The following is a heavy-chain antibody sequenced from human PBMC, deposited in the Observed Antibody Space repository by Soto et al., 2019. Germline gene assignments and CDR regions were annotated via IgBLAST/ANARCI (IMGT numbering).Heavy chain of an antibody. Sequence: QVQLQESGPGLMKPSETLSLTCTVSGGSVSNDAYYWSWIRQPPGKGLEWIGYIYHSGSTYYNPSLKSRVIISVDMSENQFSLRLNSVTAADTAVYCWPRRGIGWEFPFDHWGQGTLVNVSS. CDR2: IYHSGST. J-gene: IGHJ4*02. D-gene: IGHD1-26*01. CDR3: PRRGIGWEFPFDH. V-gene: IGHV4-61*08. CDR1: GGSVSNDAYY.